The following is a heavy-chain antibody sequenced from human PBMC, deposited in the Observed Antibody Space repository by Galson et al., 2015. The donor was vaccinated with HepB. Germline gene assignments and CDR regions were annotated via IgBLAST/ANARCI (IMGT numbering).Heavy chain of an antibody. D-gene: IGHD3-10*01. CDR3: ARVERGEWYSFYYYDMDV. J-gene: IGHJ6*02. CDR1: EFILSMYW. CDR2: IKEDGSEK. Sequence: SLRLSCAASEFILSMYWMNWVRQAPGKGLEWVANIKEDGSEKNYVDSVKGRFTIARDNAKNSMYLQMNKLRAEDTAAYYCARVERGEWYSFYYYDMDVWGRGTTVTASS. V-gene: IGHV3-7*05.